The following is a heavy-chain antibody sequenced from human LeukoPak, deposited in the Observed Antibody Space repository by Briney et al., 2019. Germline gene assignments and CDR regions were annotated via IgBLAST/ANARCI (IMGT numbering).Heavy chain of an antibody. CDR1: GGSIRSDDYW. Sequence: PSETLSLTCTVSGGSIRSDDYWWGWIRQPPGRGLEWIGTIFHSGKNHYMPSLTSRVTISVDTSKNQFSLKLISVTAADTAVYYCARADDCTNGVCDAFDIWGQGTMVTVSS. D-gene: IGHD2-8*01. V-gene: IGHV4-39*07. CDR2: IFHSGKN. J-gene: IGHJ3*02. CDR3: ARADDCTNGVCDAFDI.